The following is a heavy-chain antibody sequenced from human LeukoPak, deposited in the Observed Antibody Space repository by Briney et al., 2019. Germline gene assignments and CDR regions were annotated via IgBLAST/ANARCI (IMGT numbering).Heavy chain of an antibody. J-gene: IGHJ4*02. Sequence: AGGSLRLSCAASGFTFSSYAMHWVRQAPGKGLEWVAVISYDGSNKYYADSVKGRFTISRDNSKNTLYLQMNSLRAEDTAVYYCARDVYSSSSVVDYWGQGTLVTVSS. CDR3: ARDVYSSSSVVDY. CDR2: ISYDGSNK. V-gene: IGHV3-30-3*01. CDR1: GFTFSSYA. D-gene: IGHD6-6*01.